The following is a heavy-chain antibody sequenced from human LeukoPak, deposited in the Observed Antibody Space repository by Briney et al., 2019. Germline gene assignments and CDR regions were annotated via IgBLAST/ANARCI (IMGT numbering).Heavy chain of an antibody. V-gene: IGHV1-2*02. J-gene: IGHJ3*02. CDR2: INPNSSGT. CDR1: GYTFTRYY. Sequence: ASVKVSCKASGYTFTRYYMHWVRQAPGQGLDWMGWINPNSSGTNYAQKFQARVTMTRDTSISTAYMELSRLRSDDTAVYYCARDTVAGTIAFDIWGQGTMVTVSS. CDR3: ARDTVAGTIAFDI. D-gene: IGHD6-19*01.